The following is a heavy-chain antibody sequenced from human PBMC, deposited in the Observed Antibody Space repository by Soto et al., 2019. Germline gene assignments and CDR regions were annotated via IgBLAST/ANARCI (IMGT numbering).Heavy chain of an antibody. D-gene: IGHD2-2*01. CDR1: GGSFSGYY. V-gene: IGHV4-34*01. J-gene: IGHJ6*02. CDR3: ARDEICSSTSCYSMDV. CDR2: INHSGST. Sequence: SETLSLTCAVYGGSFSGYYWSWIRQPPGKGLEWIGEINHSGSTNYNPSLKSRVTISVDTSKNQFSLKLSSVTAADTAVYYCARDEICSSTSCYSMDVWGQGTTVTVSS.